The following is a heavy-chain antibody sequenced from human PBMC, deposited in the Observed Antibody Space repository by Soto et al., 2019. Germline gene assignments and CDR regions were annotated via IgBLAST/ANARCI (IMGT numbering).Heavy chain of an antibody. CDR3: ARVTVAGTQGWFDP. CDR2: IYHSGST. Sequence: PSETLSLTCAVSSGSISSSNWWSWVRQPPGKGLEWIGEIYHSGSTNYNPSLKSRVTISVDKSKNQFSLKLSSVTAADTAVYYCARVTVAGTQGWFDPWGQGTLVTVSS. CDR1: SGSISSSNW. J-gene: IGHJ5*02. V-gene: IGHV4-4*02. D-gene: IGHD6-19*01.